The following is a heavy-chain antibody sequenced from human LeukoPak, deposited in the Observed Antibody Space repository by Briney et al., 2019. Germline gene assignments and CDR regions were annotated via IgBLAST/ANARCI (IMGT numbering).Heavy chain of an antibody. CDR1: GFIFSSYN. CDR3: ARGLTPWQGYYYYYMDV. Sequence: QPGGSLRLSCVASGFIFSSYNMNWVRQAPGKGLEWVSYISSSSSIIYYADSVKGRFTISRDNAKNSLYLQMNSLRAEDTAVYYCARGLTPWQGYYYYYMDVWGKGTTVTVSS. CDR2: ISSSSSII. V-gene: IGHV3-48*01. J-gene: IGHJ6*03. D-gene: IGHD5-24*01.